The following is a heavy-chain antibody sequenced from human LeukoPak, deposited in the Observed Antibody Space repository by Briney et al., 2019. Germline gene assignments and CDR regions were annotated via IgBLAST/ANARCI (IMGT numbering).Heavy chain of an antibody. J-gene: IGHJ4*02. CDR1: GFTFSSYS. V-gene: IGHV3-48*01. D-gene: IGHD1-26*01. Sequence: GGSLRLSCAASGFTFSSYSMNWVRQAPGKGLEWVSYISSSSSTIYYADSVKGRFTISRDNAKNSLYLQMNSLRAEDTAVYYCARDPTVGATPGYFDYWGQGTLVTVSS. CDR2: ISSSSSTI. CDR3: ARDPTVGATPGYFDY.